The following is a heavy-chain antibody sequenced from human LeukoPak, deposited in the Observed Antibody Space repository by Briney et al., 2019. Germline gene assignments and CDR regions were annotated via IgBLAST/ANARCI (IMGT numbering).Heavy chain of an antibody. CDR1: GGSISSGGYS. CDR3: ARDGRSYGMDV. D-gene: IGHD2-15*01. Sequence: PSQTLSLTCAVSGGSISSGGYSWSWIRRPPGKGLEWIGYIYHSGSTYYNPSLKSRVTISVDRSKNQFSLKLSSVTAADTAVYYCARDGRSYGMDVWGQGTTVTVSS. J-gene: IGHJ6*02. V-gene: IGHV4-30-2*01. CDR2: IYHSGST.